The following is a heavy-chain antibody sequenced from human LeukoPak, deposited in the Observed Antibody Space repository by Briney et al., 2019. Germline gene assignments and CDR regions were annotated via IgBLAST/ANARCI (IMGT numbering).Heavy chain of an antibody. Sequence: ASVKVSCKASGYTFTSYYMHWVRQAPGQGLEWMGIINPSRGSTSYAQKFQGRVTMTRDTSTSTVYMELSSLRSEDTAVYYCARDSTVVVVAATQYFQYWGQGTLVTVSS. J-gene: IGHJ1*01. CDR1: GYTFTSYY. CDR2: INPSRGST. CDR3: ARDSTVVVVAATQYFQY. V-gene: IGHV1-46*01. D-gene: IGHD2-15*01.